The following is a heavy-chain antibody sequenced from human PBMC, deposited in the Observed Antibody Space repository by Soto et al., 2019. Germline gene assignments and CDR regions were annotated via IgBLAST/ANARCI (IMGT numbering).Heavy chain of an antibody. CDR3: ARIKWGLDYYSGMDV. V-gene: IGHV1-2*02. CDR2: INPKTAAT. D-gene: IGHD1-26*01. CDR1: GYTFSDYF. Sequence: ASVKVSCKASGYTFSDYFIHWLRQAPGQGLELVAWINPKTAATNYAKKFQDRVTVTSDTSFSTAYLELTRLRPDDTALYYCARIKWGLDYYSGMDVWGQGTAVTVYS. J-gene: IGHJ6*02.